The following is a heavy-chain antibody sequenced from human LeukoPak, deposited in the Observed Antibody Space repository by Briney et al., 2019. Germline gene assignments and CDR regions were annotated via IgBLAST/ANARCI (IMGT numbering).Heavy chain of an antibody. J-gene: IGHJ4*02. V-gene: IGHV3-30*02. Sequence: GGSLRLSCAASGFTFSSYGMHWVRQAPGKGLEWVAFIRYDGSNKYYADSVKGRFTISRDNSKNTLYLQMNSLRAEDTAVYYCANSPQPYCSSTSCHDYWGQGTLVTVSS. D-gene: IGHD2-2*01. CDR3: ANSPQPYCSSTSCHDY. CDR1: GFTFSSYG. CDR2: IRYDGSNK.